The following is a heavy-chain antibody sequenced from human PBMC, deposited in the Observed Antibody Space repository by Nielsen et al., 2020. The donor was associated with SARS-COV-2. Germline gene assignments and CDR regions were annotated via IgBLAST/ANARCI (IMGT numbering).Heavy chain of an antibody. V-gene: IGHV2-70*13. J-gene: IGHJ5*02. CDR3: ARTLWFGGGGLRGENWFDP. CDR2: IDWDDDK. Sequence: WIRQPPGKALEWLALIDWDDDKYYSTSLKTRLTISKDTSKNQVVFTMTNMDPVDTATYYCARTLWFGGGGLRGENWFDPWGQGTLVTVFS. D-gene: IGHD3-10*01.